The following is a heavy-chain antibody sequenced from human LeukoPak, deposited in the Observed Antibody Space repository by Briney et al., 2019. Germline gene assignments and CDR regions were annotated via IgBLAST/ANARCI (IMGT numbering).Heavy chain of an antibody. CDR3: ARDREGATGRGYYYYYMDV. V-gene: IGHV1-2*02. CDR2: INANSGGT. CDR1: GYTFTGYY. Sequence: ASVKVSCKASGYTFTGYYMHWVRQAPGQGLEWMGWINANSGGTNYAQKFQGRVTMTRDTSICTAYMELSKLRSDDTAVYYCARDREGATGRGYYYYYMDVWGKGTTVTVSS. J-gene: IGHJ6*03. D-gene: IGHD1-26*01.